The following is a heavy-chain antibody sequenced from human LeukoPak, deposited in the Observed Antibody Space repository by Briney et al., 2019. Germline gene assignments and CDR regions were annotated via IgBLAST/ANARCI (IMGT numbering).Heavy chain of an antibody. CDR1: GYSFTSYW. V-gene: IGHV5-51*01. CDR2: IYPCDSDT. D-gene: IGHD4-17*01. Sequence: GESLKISCKGSGYSFTSYWIGWVRQMPGKGLEWMGIIYPCDSDTRYSPSFQGQVTISADKSISTAYLQWSSLKASDTAMYYCARTTNDYGDYVGAFDIWGQGTMVTVSS. J-gene: IGHJ3*02. CDR3: ARTTNDYGDYVGAFDI.